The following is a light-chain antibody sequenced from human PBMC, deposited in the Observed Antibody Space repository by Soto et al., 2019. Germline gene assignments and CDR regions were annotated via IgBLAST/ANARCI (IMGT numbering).Light chain of an antibody. CDR1: SSNIGNNY. J-gene: IGLJ2*01. V-gene: IGLV1-51*01. CDR3: GTWAGSLRAGV. CDR2: DDN. Sequence: QSVLTQPPSVSAAPGQRVTISCSGSSSNIGNNYLCWYQQLPGTAPKLLIYDDNKRPSGIPDRFSGSKSGTSATLDITGLQTGDEADYYCGTWAGSLRAGVFGGGTKLTVL.